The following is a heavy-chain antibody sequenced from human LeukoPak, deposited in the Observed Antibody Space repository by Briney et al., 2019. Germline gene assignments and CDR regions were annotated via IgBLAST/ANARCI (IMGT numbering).Heavy chain of an antibody. Sequence: ASVKVSCKASGYPFNNYDINWVRQATGQGLEWMGGIIPIFGTANYAQKFQGRVTITADKSTSTAYMELSSLRSEDTAVYYCARGVAEQQLVHYYYYYYMDVWGKGTTVTVSS. CDR3: ARGVAEQQLVHYYYYYYMDV. D-gene: IGHD6-13*01. CDR1: GYPFNNYD. V-gene: IGHV1-69*06. J-gene: IGHJ6*03. CDR2: IIPIFGTA.